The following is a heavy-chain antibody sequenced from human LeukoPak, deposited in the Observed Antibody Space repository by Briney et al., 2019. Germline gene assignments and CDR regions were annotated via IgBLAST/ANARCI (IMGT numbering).Heavy chain of an antibody. Sequence: GGSLRLSCAVSGITLSNYGMTWVRQAPGKGLEWVAGVSDSGGSTNYADSVKGRFTISRDNAKNTLYLQMNSLRAEDTAVYFCAKRGVVIRVILVGFHKEAYYFDSWGQGVLVTVSS. CDR2: VSDSGGST. V-gene: IGHV3-23*01. CDR1: GITLSNYG. D-gene: IGHD3-22*01. J-gene: IGHJ4*02. CDR3: AKRGVVIRVILVGFHKEAYYFDS.